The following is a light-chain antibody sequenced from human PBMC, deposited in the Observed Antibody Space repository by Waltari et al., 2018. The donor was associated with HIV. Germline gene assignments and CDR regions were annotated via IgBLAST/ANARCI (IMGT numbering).Light chain of an antibody. J-gene: IGLJ2*01. V-gene: IGLV1-44*01. Sequence: QSALTQPPSASGTPGQRVTIPCSGSSSNIGSNTVSWYRQLPGTAPKLLMYNNNQRPSGVPDRFSGSKSGTSASLAISGLQSEDEANYYCAAWDDSLNGVVFGGGTKLTVL. CDR3: AAWDDSLNGVV. CDR1: SSNIGSNT. CDR2: NNN.